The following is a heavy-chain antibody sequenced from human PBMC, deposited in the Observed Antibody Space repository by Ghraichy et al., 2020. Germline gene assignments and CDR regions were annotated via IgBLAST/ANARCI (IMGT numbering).Heavy chain of an antibody. CDR2: INSDGSST. J-gene: IGHJ6*02. CDR1: GFTFSSYW. Sequence: GGSLRLSCAASGFTFSSYWMHWVRQAPGKGLVWVSRINSDGSSTSYADSVKGRFTISRDNAKNTLYLQMNSLRAEDTAVYYCARESVVRELLIYYYYGMDVWGQGTTVTVSS. D-gene: IGHD1-26*01. CDR3: ARESVVRELLIYYYYGMDV. V-gene: IGHV3-74*01.